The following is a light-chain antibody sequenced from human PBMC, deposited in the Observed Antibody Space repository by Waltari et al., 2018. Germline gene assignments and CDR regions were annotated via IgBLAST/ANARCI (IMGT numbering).Light chain of an antibody. V-gene: IGLV3-21*04. CDR3: QVWDGDSDHRV. CDR1: NIGGKT. Sequence: SYVLTQPPSVSVAQGKTARITCGGDNIGGKTVHWYQQKTGQATVLVIYYDSDRPSGIPERFSGSNSGNTATLTISRVEAGDDADYYCQVWDGDSDHRVFGGGTKLTVL. J-gene: IGLJ2*01. CDR2: YDS.